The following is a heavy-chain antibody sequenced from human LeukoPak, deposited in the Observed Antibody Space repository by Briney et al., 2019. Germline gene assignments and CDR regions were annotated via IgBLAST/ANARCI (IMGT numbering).Heavy chain of an antibody. J-gene: IGHJ3*02. D-gene: IGHD3-22*01. CDR1: GYTFTSYG. CDR2: ISAYNGNT. CDR3: ARVAGSSGYSDAFDI. Sequence: GASVNVSCKASGYTFTSYGISWVRQAPGQGLEWKGWISAYNGNTNYAQKLQGRVTMTTDTSTSTAYMELRSLRSDDAAVYYCARVAGSSGYSDAFDIWGQGTMVTVSS. V-gene: IGHV1-18*01.